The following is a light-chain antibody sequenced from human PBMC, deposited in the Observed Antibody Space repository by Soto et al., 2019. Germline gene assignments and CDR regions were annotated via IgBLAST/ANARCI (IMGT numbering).Light chain of an antibody. CDR3: QQYNNWPTWT. V-gene: IGKV3-15*01. Sequence: EIVLTQSPGTLSLSPVERATLSCRASKRVSTYLAWYQQKPGQAPRLIIYGAYTRATGIPATFSGSGSETEFTLTISSLQAEDSAVYFCQQYNNWPTWTFGQGTKVDIK. CDR1: KRVSTY. CDR2: GAY. J-gene: IGKJ1*01.